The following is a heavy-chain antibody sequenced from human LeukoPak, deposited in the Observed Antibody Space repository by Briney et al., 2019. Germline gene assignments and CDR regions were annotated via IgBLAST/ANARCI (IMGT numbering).Heavy chain of an antibody. J-gene: IGHJ4*02. V-gene: IGHV3-23*01. CDR2: ISAGSGST. D-gene: IGHD1-26*01. Sequence: PGGSLRLSCAASGLTFSNYAMTWVRQAPGNGQEWVLGISAGSGSTYYADSVKGRFTISKDNSKNTLYLQMSSLRAEDTAIYYCAIHESSIPYWGQGTLVTVSS. CDR3: AIHESSIPY. CDR1: GLTFSNYA.